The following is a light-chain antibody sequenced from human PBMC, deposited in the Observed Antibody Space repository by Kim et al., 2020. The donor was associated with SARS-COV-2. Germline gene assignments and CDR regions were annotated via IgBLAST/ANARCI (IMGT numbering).Light chain of an antibody. CDR2: LNSDGSH. J-gene: IGLJ3*02. V-gene: IGLV4-69*01. CDR1: SGHSNYA. CDR3: QTWGTGIRV. Sequence: ASGKLTGTLSSGHSNYAIAWHQQRPEKGPRYLMKLNSDGSHSKGDGIPDRFSGSSSGAERYLTISSLQSEDEADYYCQTWGTGIRVFGGGTKLTVL.